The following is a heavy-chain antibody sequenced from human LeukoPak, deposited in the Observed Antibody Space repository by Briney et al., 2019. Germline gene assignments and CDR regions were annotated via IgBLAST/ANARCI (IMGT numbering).Heavy chain of an antibody. CDR2: IYYSGNT. CDR1: AGSISSDSYY. CDR3: ARADAGY. D-gene: IGHD6-13*01. J-gene: IGHJ4*02. Sequence: PSETLSLTCTVSAGSISSDSYYWGWIRQPPGKGLEWIGTIYYSGNTYYNSSLKSRVTISVDTSKNQFSLKLTSVTAADTAVYYCARADAGYWGQGILVTVSS. V-gene: IGHV4-39*07.